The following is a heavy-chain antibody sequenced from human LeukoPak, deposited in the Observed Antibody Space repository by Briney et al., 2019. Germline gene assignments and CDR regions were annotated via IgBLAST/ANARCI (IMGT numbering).Heavy chain of an antibody. D-gene: IGHD6-19*01. CDR2: IKDKSDGGAT. Sequence: PGGSLRLSCAVSGFTVSNAWMSWVRQAPGKGLEWVGRIKDKSDGGATACAAPVKGRFTISRDDSKNTLYLQMNSLKTEDTAVYHCTTGYITVPTPGDCWGQGTLVTVSS. CDR1: GFTVSNAW. J-gene: IGHJ4*02. V-gene: IGHV3-15*01. CDR3: TTGYITVPTPGDC.